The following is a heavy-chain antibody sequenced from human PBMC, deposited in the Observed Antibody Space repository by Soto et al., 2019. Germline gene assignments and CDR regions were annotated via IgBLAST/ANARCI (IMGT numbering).Heavy chain of an antibody. J-gene: IGHJ6*02. V-gene: IGHV3-7*01. CDR3: ARDGDTAMVRNYYYYYGMDV. D-gene: IGHD5-18*01. CDR2: IKQDGSEK. Sequence: GVSLRLSCAASGFTFSSYWMSWVRQAPGKGLEWVANIKQDGSEKYYVDSVKGRFTISRDNAKNSLYLQMNSLGAEDTAVYYCARDGDTAMVRNYYYYYGMDVWGQGTTVTVSS. CDR1: GFTFSSYW.